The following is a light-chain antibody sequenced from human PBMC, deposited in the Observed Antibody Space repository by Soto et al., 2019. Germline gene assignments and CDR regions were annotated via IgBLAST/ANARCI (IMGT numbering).Light chain of an antibody. J-gene: IGKJ1*01. Sequence: EIEMTQSPSTLSVSPGERATISCRASQSVNSHLAWYQQKPGPPPRLLIYDASSMATDIPARFGGSGSGTDFTLTISSLQPEDSAVYYCQQYHYWWSFGQGTKVEVK. CDR3: QQYHYWWS. V-gene: IGKV3-15*01. CDR2: DAS. CDR1: QSVNSH.